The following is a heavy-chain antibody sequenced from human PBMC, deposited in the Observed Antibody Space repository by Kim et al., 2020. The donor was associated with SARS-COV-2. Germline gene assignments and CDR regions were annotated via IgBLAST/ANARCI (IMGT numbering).Heavy chain of an antibody. Sequence: GGSLRLSCTASGFTFSNYAMNWVRQAPGKGLEWVSAISGGGDSTSYGKSVRGRFTISRDNSKNTVYMQMNSLRAEDTALYYCAKSPVMVVKSAFDMWGQGTVVTVSS. J-gene: IGHJ3*02. CDR1: GFTFSNYA. CDR3: AKSPVMVVKSAFDM. V-gene: IGHV3-23*01. CDR2: ISGGGDST. D-gene: IGHD2-15*01.